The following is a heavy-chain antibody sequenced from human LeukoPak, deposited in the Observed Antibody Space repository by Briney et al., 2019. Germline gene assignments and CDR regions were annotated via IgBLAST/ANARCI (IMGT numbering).Heavy chain of an antibody. CDR2: INLSGST. CDR3: ARRSGYCSSTSCYLTPIYYYYYYMDV. J-gene: IGHJ6*03. D-gene: IGHD2-2*03. CDR1: GGSFSGYY. V-gene: IGHV4-34*01. Sequence: PSETLSLTCAVYGGSFSGYYWRWIRQPPGKGLEWLGEINLSGSTNYNPSLKTRVTLSVDTSKNQFSLKLSSVTAADTAVYYCARRSGYCSSTSCYLTPIYYYYYYMDVWGKGTTVTVSS.